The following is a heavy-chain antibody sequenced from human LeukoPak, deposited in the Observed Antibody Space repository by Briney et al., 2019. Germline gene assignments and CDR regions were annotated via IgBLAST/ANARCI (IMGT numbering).Heavy chain of an antibody. CDR3: ARGNGNLWGN. J-gene: IGHJ4*02. V-gene: IGHV5-51*01. D-gene: IGHD1-14*01. Sequence: GESLKISCKAPGYIFTNFGTAGVRQIPGKGLEWMGIIYPDDSDTRYSPSFQGQVTISADKSISAAYLQWTSLKASDTAMYYCARGNGNLWGNWGQGTLVSVSS. CDR1: GYIFTNFG. CDR2: IYPDDSDT.